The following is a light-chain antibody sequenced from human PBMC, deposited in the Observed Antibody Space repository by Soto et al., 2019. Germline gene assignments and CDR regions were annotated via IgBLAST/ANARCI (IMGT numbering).Light chain of an antibody. Sequence: DIVLTHSQATLSVSPRERATFSCLASQSVSSNLAWYQQKPGQAPRLLIYGASIRATGIPARFSGSGSGTEFTLTISTLQSEDFAIYYCQHYDSSPITFGQGTKVDIK. V-gene: IGKV3-15*01. CDR3: QHYDSSPIT. CDR1: QSVSSN. CDR2: GAS. J-gene: IGKJ1*01.